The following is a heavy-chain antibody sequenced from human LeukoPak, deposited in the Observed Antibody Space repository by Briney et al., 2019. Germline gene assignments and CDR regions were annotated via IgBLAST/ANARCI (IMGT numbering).Heavy chain of an antibody. V-gene: IGHV4-4*02. D-gene: IGHD6-19*01. Sequence: PSGTLSLTCAVSGGSISSGNWWSWVRQPPGKGLEWIGEIYHTGSTNYNPSLKSRFTISVDKSKNQFSLKMSSVTAADTAVYYCARSSIAVAGNFDYWGQGTLVTVSS. J-gene: IGHJ4*02. CDR3: ARSSIAVAGNFDY. CDR1: GGSISSGNW. CDR2: IYHTGST.